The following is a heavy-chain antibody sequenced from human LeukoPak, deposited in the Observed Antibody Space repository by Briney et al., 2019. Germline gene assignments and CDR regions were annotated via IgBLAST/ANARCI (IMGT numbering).Heavy chain of an antibody. Sequence: PSETLSLTCTVSGGSISSYYWSWIRQPPGKGLEWIGYRYYSGSTNYNPTLISRVTISVDRSKNQFSLKLSSVTAADTAVYYCARAAGYCSSTSCLDYWGQGTLVTVSS. CDR1: GGSISSYY. CDR2: RYYSGST. V-gene: IGHV4-59*12. J-gene: IGHJ4*02. CDR3: ARAAGYCSSTSCLDY. D-gene: IGHD2-2*01.